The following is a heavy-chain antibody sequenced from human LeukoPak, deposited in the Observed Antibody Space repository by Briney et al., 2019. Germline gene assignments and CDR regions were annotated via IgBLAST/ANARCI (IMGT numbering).Heavy chain of an antibody. CDR2: IYYSGST. CDR1: GGPISSHY. Sequence: SETLSLTCTVSGGPISSHYWSWIRQPPGKGLEWIGYIYYSGSTNYNPSLKSRVTISVDTSKNQFSLKLSSVTAADTAVYYCARGRAARRGYYFDYWGQGTLVTVSS. J-gene: IGHJ4*02. D-gene: IGHD6-6*01. V-gene: IGHV4-59*11. CDR3: ARGRAARRGYYFDY.